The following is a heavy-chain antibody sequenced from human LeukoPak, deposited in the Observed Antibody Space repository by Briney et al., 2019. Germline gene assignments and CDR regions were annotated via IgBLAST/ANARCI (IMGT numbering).Heavy chain of an antibody. J-gene: IGHJ4*02. Sequence: ASVKVSCKASGYTFTGYYMHWVRQATGQGLEWMGWMNPNSGNTGYAQKFQGRVTMTRNTSISTAYMELSSLRSEDTAVYYCATNSGYASYWGQGTLVTVSS. CDR2: MNPNSGNT. V-gene: IGHV1-8*02. D-gene: IGHD5-12*01. CDR3: ATNSGYASY. CDR1: GYTFTGYY.